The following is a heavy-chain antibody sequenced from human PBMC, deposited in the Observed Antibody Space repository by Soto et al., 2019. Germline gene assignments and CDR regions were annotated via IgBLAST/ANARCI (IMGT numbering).Heavy chain of an antibody. V-gene: IGHV3-30-3*01. D-gene: IGHD3-10*01. CDR3: ARDPLFGSGSYYNMTVFDY. CDR2: ISYDGSNK. CDR1: GFTFSSYA. J-gene: IGHJ4*02. Sequence: QVQLVESGGGVVQPGRSLRLSCAASGFTFSSYAMQWVRQAPGKGLEWVAVISYDGSNKYYADSVKGRFTISRDNSKNTLYLQMNSLRADDTAVYYCARDPLFGSGSYYNMTVFDYWGQGTLVTVSS.